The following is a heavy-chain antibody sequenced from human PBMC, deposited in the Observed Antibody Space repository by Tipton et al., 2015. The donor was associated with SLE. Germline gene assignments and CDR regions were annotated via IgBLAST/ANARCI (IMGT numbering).Heavy chain of an antibody. CDR1: GFTFSSYA. CDR2: ISYDGSNK. CDR3: ARALVGWLGRYYFDY. D-gene: IGHD6-19*01. J-gene: IGHJ4*02. V-gene: IGHV3-30-3*01. Sequence: SLRLSCAASGFTFSSYAMHWVRQAPGKGLEWVAVISYDGSNKYYADSVKGRFTISRDNAKNSLYLQMNSLRAEDTAVYYCARALVGWLGRYYFDYWGQGTLVTVSS.